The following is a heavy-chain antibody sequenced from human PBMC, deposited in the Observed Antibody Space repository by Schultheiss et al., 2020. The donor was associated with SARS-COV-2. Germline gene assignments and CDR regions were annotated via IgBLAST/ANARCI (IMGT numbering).Heavy chain of an antibody. Sequence: SQTLSLTCTVSGGSISSYYWSWIRQPPGKGLEWIGYIYYSGSTNYNPSLKSRVTMSVDTSKNQFSLKLSSVTAEDTAVYYCARAPITMVRGVHYYFDYWGQGTLVTVSS. CDR2: IYYSGST. D-gene: IGHD3-10*01. V-gene: IGHV4-59*12. CDR1: GGSISSYY. J-gene: IGHJ4*02. CDR3: ARAPITMVRGVHYYFDY.